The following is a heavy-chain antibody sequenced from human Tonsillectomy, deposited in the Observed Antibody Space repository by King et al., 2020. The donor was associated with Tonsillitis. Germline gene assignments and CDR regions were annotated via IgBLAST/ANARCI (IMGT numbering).Heavy chain of an antibody. V-gene: IGHV3-49*03. CDR3: ARGHHLISGIYPHFDY. Sequence: DVQLVESGGGLVQPGRSLRLSCTASGFTFGDYAVSWFRQAPGKGLEWVSFIRSRPYGGTTEYAASVKGRFIISRDDFKGIAYLQMSSLKTEDTAVYYCARGHHLISGIYPHFDYWGPGTLVTVSS. CDR1: GFTFGDYA. CDR2: IRSRPYGGTT. J-gene: IGHJ4*02. D-gene: IGHD3-10*01.